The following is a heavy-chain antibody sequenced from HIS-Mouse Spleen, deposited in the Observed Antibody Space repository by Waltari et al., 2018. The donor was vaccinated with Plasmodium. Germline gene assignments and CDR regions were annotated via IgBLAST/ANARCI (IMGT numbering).Heavy chain of an antibody. Sequence: QVQLVESGGGVVQPGSSLRLSCSASGFTFRTYAMPCVRQAPGKGLEWVAVISYDGSNKYYADSVKGRFTISRDNSKNTLYLQMNSLRAEDTAVYYCAREAGSGGLYYFDYWGQGTLVTVSS. J-gene: IGHJ4*02. V-gene: IGHV3-30-3*01. CDR3: AREAGSGGLYYFDY. CDR1: GFTFRTYA. D-gene: IGHD3-10*01. CDR2: ISYDGSNK.